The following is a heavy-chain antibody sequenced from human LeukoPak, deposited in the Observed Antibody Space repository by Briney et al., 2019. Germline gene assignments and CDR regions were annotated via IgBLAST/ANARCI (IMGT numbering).Heavy chain of an antibody. CDR2: TSSDLNVK. J-gene: IGHJ4*02. CDR3: AREGYYGSGSPPSLYFDY. CDR1: GFTFSSHS. V-gene: IGHV3-30*03. D-gene: IGHD3-10*01. Sequence: GGSLRLSCAASGFTFSSHSMNWVRQTPGKGLEWVAVTSSDLNVKLYADSVKGRFTISRDNSRSTLYLQMNSLRPEDTAIYYCAREGYYGSGSPPSLYFDYWGQGTLVTVSS.